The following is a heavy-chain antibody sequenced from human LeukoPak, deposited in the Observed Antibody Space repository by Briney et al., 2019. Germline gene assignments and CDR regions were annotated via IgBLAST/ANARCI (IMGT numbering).Heavy chain of an antibody. V-gene: IGHV4-39*07. CDR1: GGSISSGPYY. Sequence: SETLSLTCTVSGGSISSGPYYWGWIRQPPGKGLEWIGNIYYGENTYYNPSLKSRVTISIDTSKNQFYLKLSSVTAADTAVYYCASEAYYYDSSGYYKYWGQGTLVTVSS. D-gene: IGHD3-22*01. J-gene: IGHJ4*02. CDR3: ASEAYYYDSSGYYKY. CDR2: IYYGENT.